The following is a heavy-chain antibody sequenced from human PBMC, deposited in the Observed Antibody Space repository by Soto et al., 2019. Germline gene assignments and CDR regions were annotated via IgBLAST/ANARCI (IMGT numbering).Heavy chain of an antibody. CDR3: AKDVTGDYYYYYMDV. D-gene: IGHD7-27*01. CDR1: GFTFSSYA. V-gene: IGHV3-23*01. Sequence: GGSLRLSCAASGFTFSSYAMSWVRQAPGKGLEWVSAISGSGGSTYYADSVKGRFTISRDNSKNTLYPQMNSLRAEDTAVYYCAKDVTGDYYYYYMDVLGKGTTVTVSS. J-gene: IGHJ6*03. CDR2: ISGSGGST.